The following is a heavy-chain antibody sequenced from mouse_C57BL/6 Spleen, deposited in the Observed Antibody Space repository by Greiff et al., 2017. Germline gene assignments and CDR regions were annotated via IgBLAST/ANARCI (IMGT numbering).Heavy chain of an antibody. Sequence: VQGVESGPGLVQPSQSLSITCTASGFSLTSYGVHWVRQSPGKGLEWLGVIWSGGSTDYNAAFISRRSISKDNSKSQVFFKMNSLQADDTAIYYCARKTSVGTGAMDYWGQGTSVTVSS. V-gene: IGHV2-2*01. J-gene: IGHJ4*01. CDR3: ARKTSVGTGAMDY. D-gene: IGHD3-3*01. CDR2: IWSGGST. CDR1: GFSLTSYG.